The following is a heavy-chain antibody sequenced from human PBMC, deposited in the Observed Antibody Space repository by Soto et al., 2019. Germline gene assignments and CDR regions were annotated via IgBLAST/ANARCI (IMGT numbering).Heavy chain of an antibody. CDR2: ISGDGSST. CDR1: EFTFRSYW. D-gene: IGHD1-7*01. V-gene: IGHV3-74*01. CDR3: ARSLPGTYGAFDL. J-gene: IGHJ3*01. Sequence: GGSLRLSCAASEFTFRSYWMHWVRQSPGKGLVWVSRISGDGSSTSYADSVKGRFTISRDNAKNTMNLQMDSLRAEDTAVYYCARSLPGTYGAFDLWGQGTMVTVSS.